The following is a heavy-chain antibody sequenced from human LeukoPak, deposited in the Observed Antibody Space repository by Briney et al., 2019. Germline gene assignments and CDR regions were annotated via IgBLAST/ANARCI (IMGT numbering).Heavy chain of an antibody. Sequence: SSETLSLTCTVSGGSISSYYWSWIRQPAGKGLEWIGRIYTSGSTNYNPSLKSRVTISVDTSKNQFSLKLSSVTAADTAVYYCARVGIAVAGYYYYGMDVWGQGTTVTVSS. CDR3: ARVGIAVAGYYYYGMDV. D-gene: IGHD6-19*01. V-gene: IGHV4-4*07. CDR2: IYTSGST. J-gene: IGHJ6*02. CDR1: GGSISSYY.